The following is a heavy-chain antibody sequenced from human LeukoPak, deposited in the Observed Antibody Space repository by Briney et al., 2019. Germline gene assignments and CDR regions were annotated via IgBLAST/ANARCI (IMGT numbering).Heavy chain of an antibody. CDR3: ARTVYDILTGYDY. CDR1: GGSISSSSYY. J-gene: IGHJ4*02. D-gene: IGHD3-9*01. Sequence: KPSETLSLTCTVSGGSISSSSYYWGWLRQPPGKGLEWIGSIYYSGSTYYNPSLKSRVTISVDTSKNQFSLKLSSVTAADTAVYYCARTVYDILTGYDYWGQGTLVTVSS. CDR2: IYYSGST. V-gene: IGHV4-39*01.